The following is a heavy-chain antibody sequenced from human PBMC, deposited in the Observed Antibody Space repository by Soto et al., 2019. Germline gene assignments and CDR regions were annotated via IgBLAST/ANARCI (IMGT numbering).Heavy chain of an antibody. Sequence: SETLSLTCTVSGGSISSGNYYWSWIRQHPGKGLEWIGYIYYSGSAYYNPSLKSRVTRSVDTSKNQFSLKLRSVTAADPAVYYCARGWNYYLDYWGQGTLVTVSS. V-gene: IGHV4-31*03. J-gene: IGHJ4*02. CDR1: GGSISSGNYY. CDR2: IYYSGSA. CDR3: ARGWNYYLDY. D-gene: IGHD1-7*01.